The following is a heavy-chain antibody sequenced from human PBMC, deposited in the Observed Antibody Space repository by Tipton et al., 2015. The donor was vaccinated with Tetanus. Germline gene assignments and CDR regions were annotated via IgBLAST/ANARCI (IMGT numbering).Heavy chain of an antibody. V-gene: IGHV4-39*07. J-gene: IGHJ5*02. D-gene: IGHD3-22*01. CDR1: GVSITSSSYY. CDR3: ASDSSGYYPNH. Sequence: GLVKPSETLSLICSVSGVSITSSSYYWGWIRQPPGKGLEWIGEINHSGSTNYNPSLKSRVTISVDTSKNQFSLKLSSVTAADTAVYYCASDSSGYYPNHWGQGTLVTVSS. CDR2: INHSGST.